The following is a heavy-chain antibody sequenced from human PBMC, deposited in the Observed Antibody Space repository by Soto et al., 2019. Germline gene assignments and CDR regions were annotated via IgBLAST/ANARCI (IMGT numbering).Heavy chain of an antibody. CDR3: ARVKGVRGNWFDP. D-gene: IGHD3-10*01. J-gene: IGHJ5*02. Sequence: SETLSLTCAVYGGSFSGYYWSWIRQPPGKGLEWIGEINHSGSTNYNPSLKSRVTISVDTSKNQFSLKLSSVTAADTAVYYCARVKGVRGNWFDPWGQGTLVTVSS. V-gene: IGHV4-34*01. CDR2: INHSGST. CDR1: GGSFSGYY.